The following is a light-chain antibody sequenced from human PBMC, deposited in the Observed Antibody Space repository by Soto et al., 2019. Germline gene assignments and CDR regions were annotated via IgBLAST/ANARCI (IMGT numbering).Light chain of an antibody. V-gene: IGLV2-14*03. CDR2: EVN. Sequence: QSVLTQPASVSGSPGQSITISCGGTSSDVGAYIYVSWYQQFPGKAPKLILYEVNNRPSGVSNRFSGSKSDTTASLTTSGLQPEDEADYYCQSYDSSLGVSYVFGTGTKVTVL. J-gene: IGLJ1*01. CDR3: QSYDSSLGVSYV. CDR1: SSDVGAYIY.